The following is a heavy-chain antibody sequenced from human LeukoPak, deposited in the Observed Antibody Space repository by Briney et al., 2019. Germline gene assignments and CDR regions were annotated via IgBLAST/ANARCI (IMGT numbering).Heavy chain of an antibody. CDR3: ARDQYSYYYDSSRFLTDY. Sequence: SETLSLTCTVSGGSISSSSYYWGWIRQPPGKGLEWIGSIYYSGSTYYNPSLKSRVTISVDTSKNQFSLKLSSVTAADTAVYYCARDQYSYYYDSSRFLTDYWGQGTLVTVSS. D-gene: IGHD3-22*01. CDR1: GGSISSSSYY. CDR2: IYYSGST. V-gene: IGHV4-39*07. J-gene: IGHJ4*02.